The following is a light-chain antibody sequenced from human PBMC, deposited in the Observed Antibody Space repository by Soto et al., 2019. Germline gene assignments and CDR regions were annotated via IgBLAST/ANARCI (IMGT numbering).Light chain of an antibody. CDR1: SSDVGGYNY. CDR2: EVS. V-gene: IGLV2-8*01. Sequence: QSVLTQPPSASGSPGQSVTISCTGTSSDVGGYNYVSWYQQHPGKAPKLMIYEVSKRPSGVPDRFSGSKSGNTASLTVSGLQAEDEADYYCSSYAGSNNLGVFGGWTKVTVL. J-gene: IGLJ2*01. CDR3: SSYAGSNNLGV.